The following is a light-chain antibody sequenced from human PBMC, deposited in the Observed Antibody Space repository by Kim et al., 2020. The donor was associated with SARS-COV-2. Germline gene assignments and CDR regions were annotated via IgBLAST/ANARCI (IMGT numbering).Light chain of an antibody. CDR1: QSVSSS. J-gene: IGKJ4*01. CDR2: DAS. CDR3: QQRSNCLT. V-gene: IGKV3-11*01. Sequence: EIVLTQSPATLSLSPGERATLSCRASQSVSSSLAWFQQKPGQAPRLLIYDASNRATGIPARFSGSGSGTDFTLTISSLEPEDFAVYYCQQRSNCLTFGGGTKVEI.